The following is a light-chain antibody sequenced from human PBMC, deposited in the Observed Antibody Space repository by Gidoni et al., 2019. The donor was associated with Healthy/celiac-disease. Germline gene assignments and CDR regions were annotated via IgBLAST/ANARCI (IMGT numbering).Light chain of an antibody. V-gene: IGKV1-33*01. CDR3: QQYDNLQA. J-gene: IGKJ3*01. CDR2: DAS. Sequence: DIQMTQSPSSLSASVGDRVTITCQASQDISNYLNWYQQKPGKAPKLLIYDASNLETGVPSRFSGSGSGTDFTFTISSLQPEDMATYYCQQYDNLQAFGPGTKVDIK. CDR1: QDISNY.